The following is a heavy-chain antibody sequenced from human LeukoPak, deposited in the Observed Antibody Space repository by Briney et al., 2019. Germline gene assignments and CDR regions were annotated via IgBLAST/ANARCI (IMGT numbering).Heavy chain of an antibody. D-gene: IGHD5-18*01. CDR1: GYTFSSYD. CDR3: TRMRGYTYGYWYLDL. J-gene: IGHJ2*01. Sequence: ASVKVSCKAAGYTFSSYDINWVRQAPGQGLEYMGWMNPSSGNTGYSQKFQGRITMTRDTSIGTAYMELSSLKSEDTALYYCTRMRGYTYGYWYLDLGGRGTLVTVS. CDR2: MNPSSGNT. V-gene: IGHV1-8*01.